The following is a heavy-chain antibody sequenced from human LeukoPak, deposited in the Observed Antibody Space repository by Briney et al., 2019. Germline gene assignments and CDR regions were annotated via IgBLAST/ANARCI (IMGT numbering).Heavy chain of an antibody. CDR2: INNNGADT. D-gene: IGHD2/OR15-2a*01. Sequence: GGSLRLSCAASGFTFSNYAMSWVRQAPGKGLKWVSTINNNGADTYYADSVKGRFTISRDNSKNTLYLQMNSLRAEDTAVYYCARDPQTLTFFDYWGQGTLVTVSS. J-gene: IGHJ4*02. CDR3: ARDPQTLTFFDY. V-gene: IGHV3-23*01. CDR1: GFTFSNYA.